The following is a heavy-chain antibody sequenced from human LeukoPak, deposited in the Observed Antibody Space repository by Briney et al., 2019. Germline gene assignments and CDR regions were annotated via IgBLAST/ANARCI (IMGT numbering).Heavy chain of an antibody. CDR2: ISSSSSTI. CDR3: ASPFDAFDI. J-gene: IGHJ3*02. Sequence: RPGGCLRLSCAASGFTFSSYSMNWVRQAPGKGLERVSYISSSSSTIYYADSVKGRFTISRDNAKNSLYLQMNSLRAEDTAVYYCASPFDAFDIWGQGTMVTVSS. V-gene: IGHV3-48*04. CDR1: GFTFSSYS.